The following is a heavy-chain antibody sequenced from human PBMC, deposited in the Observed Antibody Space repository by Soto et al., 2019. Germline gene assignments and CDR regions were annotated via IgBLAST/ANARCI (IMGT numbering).Heavy chain of an antibody. D-gene: IGHD3-10*01. CDR1: GFTFSNAW. V-gene: IGHV3-15*01. Sequence: GGSMRLSCAASGFTFSNAWMSWVRQAPGKGLEWVGRIKSKTDGGTTDYAAPVKGRFTISRDDSKNTLYLQMNSLRAEDTAVYYCAKSPYGFGELIDYWGQGTLVTVSS. J-gene: IGHJ4*02. CDR3: AKSPYGFGELIDY. CDR2: IKSKTDGGTT.